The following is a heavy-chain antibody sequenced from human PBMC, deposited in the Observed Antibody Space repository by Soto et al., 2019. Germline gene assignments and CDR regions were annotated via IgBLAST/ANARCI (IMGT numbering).Heavy chain of an antibody. CDR1: GFTFSSYG. V-gene: IGHV3-33*01. Sequence: GGSLRLSCAASGFTFSSYGMHWVRQAPGKGLEWVAVIWYDGSNKYYADSVKGRFTISRDNSKNTLYLQMNSLRAEDTAVYYCARDHEVVPAEYYYGMDVWGQGTTVTVSS. CDR2: IWYDGSNK. J-gene: IGHJ6*02. CDR3: ARDHEVVPAEYYYGMDV. D-gene: IGHD2-2*01.